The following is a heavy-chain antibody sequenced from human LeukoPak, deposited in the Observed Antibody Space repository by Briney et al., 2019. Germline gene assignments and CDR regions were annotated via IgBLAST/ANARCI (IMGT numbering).Heavy chain of an antibody. CDR3: ARVGDDIVAGGSWFDP. CDR2: FDPEDGET. Sequence: GASVKVSCKVSGYTLTELSMHWVRQAPGKGLEWMGGFDPEDGETIYAQKFQGRVTMTEDTSTDTAYMELSSLRSEDTAVYYCARVGDDIVAGGSWFDPWGQGTLVTVSS. CDR1: GYTLTELS. V-gene: IGHV1-24*01. J-gene: IGHJ5*02. D-gene: IGHD5-12*01.